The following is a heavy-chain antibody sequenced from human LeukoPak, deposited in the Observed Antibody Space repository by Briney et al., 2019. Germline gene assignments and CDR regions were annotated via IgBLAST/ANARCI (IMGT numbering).Heavy chain of an antibody. D-gene: IGHD1-1*01. CDR3: AGGQLSFDY. Sequence: PSEALSLTCTVSGGSISSSSYYWGWIRQPPGKGLEWIGSIYYSGSTYYNPSLKSRVTISVDTSKNQFSLKLSSVTAADTAVYYCAGGQLSFDYWGQGTLVTVSS. CDR1: GGSISSSSYY. J-gene: IGHJ4*02. V-gene: IGHV4-39*01. CDR2: IYYSGST.